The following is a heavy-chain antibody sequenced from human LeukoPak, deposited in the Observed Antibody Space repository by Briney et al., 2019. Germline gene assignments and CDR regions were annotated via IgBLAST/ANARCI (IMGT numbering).Heavy chain of an antibody. V-gene: IGHV4-59*06. Sequence: PSETLSLTCTVSGGSISSYYWSWIRHHPGKGLEWIGYIYYSGSTHYNPSLKSRVIISVDTSKSQFSLKLSSVTAADTAVYYCARIELGYCSSTTCYADYGMDVWGQGTTVTVSS. D-gene: IGHD2-2*01. CDR3: ARIELGYCSSTTCYADYGMDV. CDR2: IYYSGST. CDR1: GGSISSYY. J-gene: IGHJ6*02.